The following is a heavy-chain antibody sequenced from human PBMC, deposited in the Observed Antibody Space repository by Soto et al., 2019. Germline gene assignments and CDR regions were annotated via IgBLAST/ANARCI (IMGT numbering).Heavy chain of an antibody. J-gene: IGHJ4*01. Sequence: QVQLQESGSGLVKPSQTLVLTCTVSGDSISRDGSSWSWLRQPPGEGLEWIGYIYHSGATYYNPSLKSRVTTSVDKSKNQFSLSLASVTAADTAVYYCASEMSYYFDSWGPGTLFTVSS. CDR1: GDSISRDGSS. V-gene: IGHV4-30-2*01. CDR2: IYHSGAT. CDR3: ASEMSYYFDS.